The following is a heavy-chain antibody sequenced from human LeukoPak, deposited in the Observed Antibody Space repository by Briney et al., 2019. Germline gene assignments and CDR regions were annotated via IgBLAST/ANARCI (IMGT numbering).Heavy chain of an antibody. J-gene: IGHJ6*03. CDR2: IIPIFGTA. D-gene: IGHD6-6*01. V-gene: IGHV1-69*01. Sequence: GSSVKVSCKASGGTFSSYAISWLRQAPGQGLEWMGGIIPIFGTANYAQKFQGRVTITADESTSTAYMELSSLRSEDTAVYYCAGFSSSSPCYYYYYMDVWGKGTTVTVSS. CDR3: AGFSSSSPCYYYYYMDV. CDR1: GGTFSSYA.